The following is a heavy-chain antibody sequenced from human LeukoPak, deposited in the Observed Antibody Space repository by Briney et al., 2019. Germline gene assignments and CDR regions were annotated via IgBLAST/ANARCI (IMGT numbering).Heavy chain of an antibody. CDR2: INPNSGGT. D-gene: IGHD1-1*01. CDR3: ARDNEDYYYYMDV. V-gene: IGHV1-2*02. Sequence: ASVKASCKASGYTFTGYYMHWVRQAPGQGLEWMGWINPNSGGTNYAQKFQGRVTMTRDTSISTAYMELSRLRSDDTAVYYCARDNEDYYYYMDVWGKGTTVTVSS. CDR1: GYTFTGYY. J-gene: IGHJ6*03.